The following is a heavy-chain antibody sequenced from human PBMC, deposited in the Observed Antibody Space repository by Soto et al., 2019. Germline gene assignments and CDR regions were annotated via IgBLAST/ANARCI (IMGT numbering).Heavy chain of an antibody. V-gene: IGHV4-39*01. CDR2: IYYSGST. CDR1: GGSVSSESYY. Sequence: PSETLSLTCTVSGGSVSSESYYWGWIRRPPGKGLEWIGSIYYSGSTYYNPSLKSRVTISVDTSKNQFSLKLSSVTAADTAVYYCARSSIVVVTAIGGIFDYWGQGTLVTVSS. CDR3: ARSSIVVVTAIGGIFDY. D-gene: IGHD2-21*02. J-gene: IGHJ4*02.